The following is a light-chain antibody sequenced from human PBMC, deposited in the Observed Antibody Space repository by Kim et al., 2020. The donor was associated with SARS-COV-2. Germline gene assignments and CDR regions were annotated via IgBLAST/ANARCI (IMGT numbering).Light chain of an antibody. CDR3: QQYINYPLT. J-gene: IGKJ4*01. CDR1: QTINSW. V-gene: IGKV1-5*03. Sequence: DIQMTQSPSTLSASVGGRVTITCRASQTINSWLAWYQQKPGKAPKLLIYTASSLESGVASRFSGSGSGTEFTLTISSLQPDDFATYYCQQYINYPLTFGGGTKVDIK. CDR2: TAS.